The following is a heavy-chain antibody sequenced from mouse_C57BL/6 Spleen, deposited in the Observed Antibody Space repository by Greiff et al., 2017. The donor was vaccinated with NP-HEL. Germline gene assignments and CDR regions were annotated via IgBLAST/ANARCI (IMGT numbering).Heavy chain of an antibody. D-gene: IGHD1-3*01. J-gene: IGHJ2*01. Sequence: QVQLQQPGAELVKPGASVKMSCKASGYTFTSYWITWVKQRPGQGLEWIGDIYPGSGSTNYNEKFKSKATLTVDTSSSTAYMQLSSLTSEDSAVYYCARGGLMSSYFDYWGQGTTLTVSS. CDR2: IYPGSGST. CDR3: ARGGLMSSYFDY. V-gene: IGHV1-55*01. CDR1: GYTFTSYW.